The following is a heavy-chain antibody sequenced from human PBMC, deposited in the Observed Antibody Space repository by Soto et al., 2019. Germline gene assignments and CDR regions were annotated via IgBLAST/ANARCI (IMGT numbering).Heavy chain of an antibody. CDR1: GGSISSYY. D-gene: IGHD3-22*01. CDR2: IYYSGST. CDR3: ARGRYYYDSSNYLAY. Sequence: SETLSLTCTVSGGSISSYYWSWIRQPPGKGLEWIGYIYYSGSTNYNPSLKSRVTISVDTSKNQFSLKLSSVTAADTAVYYCARGRYYYDSSNYLAYWGLGTLVTVSS. J-gene: IGHJ4*02. V-gene: IGHV4-59*01.